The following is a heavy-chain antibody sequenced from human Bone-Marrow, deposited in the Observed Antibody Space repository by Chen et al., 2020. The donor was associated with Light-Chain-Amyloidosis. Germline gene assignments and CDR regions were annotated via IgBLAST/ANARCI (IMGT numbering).Heavy chain of an antibody. CDR3: AFRSRDCFSGGPCYGDAFNV. J-gene: IGHJ3*01. CDR2: IYAGGST. V-gene: IGHV3-53*02. CDR1: GFSVSGNY. Sequence: EVQLVETGGGVIQPGGSLRLSCAASGFSVSGNYMAWVRKAPGRGLEWVSLIYAGGSTFYAESVKGRFTISRDISENTLILQMSSLRADDTAVYYCAFRSRDCFSGGPCYGDAFNVWGQGTVVTVSS. D-gene: IGHD2-21*02.